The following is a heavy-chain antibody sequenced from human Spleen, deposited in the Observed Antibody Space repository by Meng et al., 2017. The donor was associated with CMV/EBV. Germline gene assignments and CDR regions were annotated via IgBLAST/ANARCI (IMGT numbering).Heavy chain of an antibody. CDR1: VGSISSGDYY. J-gene: IGHJ2*01. Sequence: LTCTVCVGSISSGDYYWSWIRQPPGKGLEWIGFIYYSGSTYYNPSLKSRVTISVDKSRNQFSLRLRSVTAADTAVYYCARDQTIPLWGRGTLVTVSS. CDR2: IYYSGST. D-gene: IGHD3-3*01. CDR3: ARDQTIPL. V-gene: IGHV4-30-4*08.